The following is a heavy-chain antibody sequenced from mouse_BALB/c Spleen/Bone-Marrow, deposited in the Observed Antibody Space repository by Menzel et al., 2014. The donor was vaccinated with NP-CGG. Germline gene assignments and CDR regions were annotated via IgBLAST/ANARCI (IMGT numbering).Heavy chain of an antibody. CDR2: INPDSSTI. CDR3: ASLYYGNYYYAMDY. CDR1: GFDFSRFW. D-gene: IGHD2-1*01. V-gene: IGHV4-1*02. Sequence: EVQLVESGGGLVQPGGSLKLSCAASGFDFSRFWMSWVRQAPGKGLEWIGEINPDSSTINYTPSLKDKFIISRDNAKKSLNLQMSKLKTMKIALYSGASLYYGNYYYAMDYWGQGTSVTVSS. J-gene: IGHJ4*01.